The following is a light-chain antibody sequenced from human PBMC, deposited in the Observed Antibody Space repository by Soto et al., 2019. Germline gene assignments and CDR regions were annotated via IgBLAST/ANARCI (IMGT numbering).Light chain of an antibody. Sequence: DIQLTQSPSFLSASVGDRVTITCRASQGISSYLAWYQQKPGKAPKLLISAASTLQSGVPSRFSGSASGTEFTLTISSLQPEDFATYYCQQLITYPITFGQGTRLEIK. CDR3: QQLITYPIT. CDR1: QGISSY. V-gene: IGKV1-9*01. J-gene: IGKJ5*01. CDR2: AAS.